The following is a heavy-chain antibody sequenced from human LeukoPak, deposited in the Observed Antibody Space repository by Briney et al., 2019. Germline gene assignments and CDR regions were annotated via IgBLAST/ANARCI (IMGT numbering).Heavy chain of an antibody. V-gene: IGHV3-9*01. Sequence: GGSLRLSCAASGFTFDDYAMHWVRQAPGKGLEWVSGISWNSGSIGYADSVKGRFTISRDNAKNSLYLQMNSLRSEDTAVYYCATVLGGYYWRDFDYWGQGTLVTVSS. J-gene: IGHJ4*02. CDR1: GFTFDDYA. CDR3: ATVLGGYYWRDFDY. D-gene: IGHD3-22*01. CDR2: ISWNSGSI.